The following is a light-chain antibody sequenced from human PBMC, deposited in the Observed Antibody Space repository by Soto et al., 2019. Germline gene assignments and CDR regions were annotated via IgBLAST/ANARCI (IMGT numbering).Light chain of an antibody. CDR2: DVS. CDR1: SSDVGYYNS. CDR3: SSYPSSETHVL. J-gene: IGLJ2*01. Sequence: QSALTQPVSVSGSPGQSITISCTGTSSDVGYYNSVSWYQRHPGKVPKLIIYDVSSRPSGVSNRFSGFKSGNTASLTISGLQAEDEADYYCSSYPSSETHVLFGGGTKLTVL. V-gene: IGLV2-14*03.